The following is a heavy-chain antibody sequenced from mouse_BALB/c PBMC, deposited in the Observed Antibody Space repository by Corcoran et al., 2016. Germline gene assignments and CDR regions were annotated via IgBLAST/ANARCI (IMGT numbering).Heavy chain of an antibody. CDR2: IDPFNGGT. CDR3: ARGGYDYLDY. D-gene: IGHD2-3*01. J-gene: IGHJ2*01. V-gene: IGHV1S135*01. CDR1: GYSFTSYY. Sequence: EIQLQQSGPELMKPGASVKISCKASGYSFTSYYMHWVKQSHGKSLEWIGYIDPFNGGTSYNQKFKGKATLTVDKSSSTAYMHLSSLTSEDSAVYYCARGGYDYLDYWGQGTTLTVSS.